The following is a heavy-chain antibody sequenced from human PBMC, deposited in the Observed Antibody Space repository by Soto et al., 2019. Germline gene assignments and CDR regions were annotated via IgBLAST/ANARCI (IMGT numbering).Heavy chain of an antibody. V-gene: IGHV1-69*13. J-gene: IGHJ6*02. CDR2: IIPISDTT. Sequence: ASVKVSCKASGGTFSSYAISWVRQAPGQGLEWMGGIIPISDTTNYAQKFQGRVTSTADESTSTAYMELSSLRSEDTAVYYCARSQGSSTSLEIYYYYYYGMDVWGQGTTVTVSS. D-gene: IGHD2-2*01. CDR1: GGTFSSYA. CDR3: ARSQGSSTSLEIYYYYYYGMDV.